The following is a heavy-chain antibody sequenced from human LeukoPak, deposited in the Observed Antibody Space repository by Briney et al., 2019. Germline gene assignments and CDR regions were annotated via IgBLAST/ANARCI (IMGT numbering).Heavy chain of an antibody. CDR3: ARRLTQYDCFDP. CDR1: GDSVSSDSVT. J-gene: IGHJ5*02. V-gene: IGHV6-1*01. D-gene: IGHD2-2*01. CDR2: TYYRSTWYN. Sequence: SQTLSLTCAISGDSVSSDSVTWNWIRQSPSRGLEWLGRTYYRSTWYNDYAVSVRGRITVNPDTSKNRFSLHLNSVTPEDTAVYYCARRLTQYDCFDPWGQGILVTVSS.